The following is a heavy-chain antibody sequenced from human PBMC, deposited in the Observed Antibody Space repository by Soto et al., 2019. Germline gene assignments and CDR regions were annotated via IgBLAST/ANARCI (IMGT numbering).Heavy chain of an antibody. J-gene: IGHJ4*02. CDR1: GGSFSGYY. V-gene: IGHV4-34*01. Sequence: SETLSLTCAVYGGSFSGYYWSWIRQPPGKGLEWIGEINHSGSTNYNPSLKSRVTISVDTSKNSLYLQMNSLKTEDTAVYFCAVDIVGTGSYWGQGTRVTVSS. D-gene: IGHD5-12*01. CDR2: INHSGST. CDR3: AVDIVGTGSY.